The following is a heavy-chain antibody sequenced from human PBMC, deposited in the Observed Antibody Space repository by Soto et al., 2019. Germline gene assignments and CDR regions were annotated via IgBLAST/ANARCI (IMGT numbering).Heavy chain of an antibody. J-gene: IGHJ6*02. CDR1: GYTFTSYD. Sequence: KVSCKASGYTFTSYDINWVRQATGQGLEWMGWMNPNSGNTGYAQKFQGRVTMTRNTSIGTAYMELRSLTSEDTALYFCATREGGHFFGLDFWGQGTPVTVSS. V-gene: IGHV1-8*01. CDR2: MNPNSGNT. D-gene: IGHD2-15*01. CDR3: ATREGGHFFGLDF.